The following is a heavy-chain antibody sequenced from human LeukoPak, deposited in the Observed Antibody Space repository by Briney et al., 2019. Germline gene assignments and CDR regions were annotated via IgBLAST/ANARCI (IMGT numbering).Heavy chain of an antibody. CDR3: AKASSSWYQPLWFDP. J-gene: IGHJ5*02. D-gene: IGHD6-13*01. CDR1: GFTFSSYW. CDR2: IKQDGSEK. Sequence: GGSLRLSCAASGFTFSSYWMSWVRQAPGKGLEWVANIKQDGSEKYYVDSVKGRFTISRGNAKNTLYLQMNSLRAEDTAVYYCAKASSSWYQPLWFDPRGQGTLVTVSS. V-gene: IGHV3-7*03.